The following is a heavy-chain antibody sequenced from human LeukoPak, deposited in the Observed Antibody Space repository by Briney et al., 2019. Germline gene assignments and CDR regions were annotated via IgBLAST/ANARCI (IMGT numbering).Heavy chain of an antibody. Sequence: GGSLRLSCAASGFTFSSYEMNWVRQAPGKGLEWVSYISSSGSIIYYADSVKGQFTISRDNAKNSLYLQMNSLRAEDTAVYYCARVSCSGGSCYLMDWYFDLWGRGTLVTVSS. CDR3: ARVSCSGGSCYLMDWYFDL. J-gene: IGHJ2*01. CDR2: ISSSGSII. D-gene: IGHD2-15*01. V-gene: IGHV3-48*03. CDR1: GFTFSSYE.